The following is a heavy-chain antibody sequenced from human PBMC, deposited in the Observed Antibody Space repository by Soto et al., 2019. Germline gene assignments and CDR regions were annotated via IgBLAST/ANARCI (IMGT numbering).Heavy chain of an antibody. CDR3: AHSPMYDFWSGPNWFDP. CDR1: GFSLSTSGVG. V-gene: IGHV2-5*02. CDR2: IYWDDDK. D-gene: IGHD3-3*01. Sequence: SGPTLVKPTQTLTLTCTFSGFSLSTSGVGVGWIRQPPGKALEWLALIYWDDDKRYSPSLKSRLTITKDTSKNQVVLTMTNMDPVDTATYYCAHSPMYDFWSGPNWFDPWGQGTLVTVSS. J-gene: IGHJ5*02.